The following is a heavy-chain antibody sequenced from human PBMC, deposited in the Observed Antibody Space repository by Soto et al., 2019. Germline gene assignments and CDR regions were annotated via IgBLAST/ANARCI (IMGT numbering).Heavy chain of an antibody. D-gene: IGHD2-21*02. CDR1: RFTFSGYG. J-gene: IGHJ4*02. V-gene: IGHV3-30*18. CDR2: ISYDGSNK. CDR3: AKGGRAYCGGDCRYYFDY. Sequence: VQLVESGGGVVQPGRSLRLSCAASRFTFSGYGMHWVRQAPGKGLEWVAVISYDGSNKFYADSVKGRFTISRDNSKNTLYLQMNSLRAEDTAVYYCAKGGRAYCGGDCRYYFDYWGQGTLVTVSS.